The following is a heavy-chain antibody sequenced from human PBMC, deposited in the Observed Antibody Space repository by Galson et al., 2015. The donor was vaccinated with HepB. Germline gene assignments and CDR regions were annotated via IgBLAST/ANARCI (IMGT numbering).Heavy chain of an antibody. V-gene: IGHV3-30*02. Sequence: SLRLSCAASGFTFSRYGLHWVRQAPGKGLEWVAFIRFDGTNKYYADSVKGRFTISRDNSKNTLYLQMNSLRAEDTAVYYCAKDPSTVTTFIRGYWGQRTLVTVAP. CDR1: GFTFSRYG. J-gene: IGHJ4*02. D-gene: IGHD4-17*01. CDR3: AKDPSTVTTFIRGY. CDR2: IRFDGTNK.